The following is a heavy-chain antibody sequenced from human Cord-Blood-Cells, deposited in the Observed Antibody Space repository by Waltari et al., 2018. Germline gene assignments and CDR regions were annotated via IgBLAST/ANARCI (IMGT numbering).Heavy chain of an antibody. J-gene: IGHJ4*02. CDR3: AIVPPGDQVEY. CDR1: GYTFTAYY. CDR2: INPNSGGT. V-gene: IGHV1-2*02. Sequence: QVQLVQCGSAVKKPGDSVKVSCNASGYTFTAYYMHCVRQAPGQGLEWMGWINPNSGGTNYAQKFQGRVTMTRDTSISTAYMELSRLRSDDTAVYYCAIVPPGDQVEYWGQGTLVTVSS. D-gene: IGHD7-27*01.